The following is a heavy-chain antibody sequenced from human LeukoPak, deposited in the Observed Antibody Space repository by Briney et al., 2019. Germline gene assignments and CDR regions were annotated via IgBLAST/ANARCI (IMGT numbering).Heavy chain of an antibody. CDR1: GFTFSSYS. CDR3: ARGNEWELLS. J-gene: IGHJ5*02. Sequence: PGGSLRLSCAASGFTFSSYSMTWVRQAPGKGLEWVSSISSSSSYIYYADSVKGRFTISRDNAKNSLYLQMNSLRAEDAAVYYCARGNEWELLSWGQGTLVTVSS. V-gene: IGHV3-21*01. CDR2: ISSSSSYI. D-gene: IGHD1-26*01.